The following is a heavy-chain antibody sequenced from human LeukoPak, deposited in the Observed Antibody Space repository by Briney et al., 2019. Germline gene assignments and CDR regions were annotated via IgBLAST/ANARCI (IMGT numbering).Heavy chain of an antibody. V-gene: IGHV4-61*02. CDR1: GGSISSGSYY. CDR3: ARGDCSSTSCYRVGLYYYYMDV. D-gene: IGHD2-2*02. Sequence: SETLSLTCTVSGGSISSGSYYWNWIRQPAGKGLEWIGLVYTSGSTKYNPSLKSRVTISVDTSKNQFSLKLSSVTAADTAVYYCARGDCSSTSCYRVGLYYYYMDVWGKGTTVTVSS. J-gene: IGHJ6*03. CDR2: VYTSGST.